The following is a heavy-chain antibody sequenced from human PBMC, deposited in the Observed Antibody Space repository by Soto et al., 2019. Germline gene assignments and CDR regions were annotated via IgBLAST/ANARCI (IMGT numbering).Heavy chain of an antibody. CDR2: FDPEDGET. Sequence: SVKVSCKVSGYTLTELSMHWVRQAPGKGLEWMGGFDPEDGETIYAQKFQGRVTMTEDTSTDTAYMELSSLRSEDTAVYYCATVRGGVLRYFDWLTRAWFDPWGQGTLVTVSS. D-gene: IGHD3-9*01. CDR1: GYTLTELS. CDR3: ATVRGGVLRYFDWLTRAWFDP. V-gene: IGHV1-24*01. J-gene: IGHJ5*02.